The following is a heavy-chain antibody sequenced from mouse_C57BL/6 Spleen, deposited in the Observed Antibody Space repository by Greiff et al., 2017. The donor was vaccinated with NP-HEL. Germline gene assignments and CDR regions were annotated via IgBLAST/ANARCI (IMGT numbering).Heavy chain of an antibody. CDR2: ISSGSSTI. CDR1: GFTFSDYG. J-gene: IGHJ4*01. CDR3: ARKNWDGDYYAMDY. D-gene: IGHD4-1*01. Sequence: EVQGVESGGGLVKPGGSLKLSCAASGFTFSDYGMHWVRQAPEKGLEWVAYISSGSSTIYYADTVKGRFTISRDNAKNTLFLQMTSLRSEDTAMEYCARKNWDGDYYAMDYWGQGTSVTVSS. V-gene: IGHV5-17*01.